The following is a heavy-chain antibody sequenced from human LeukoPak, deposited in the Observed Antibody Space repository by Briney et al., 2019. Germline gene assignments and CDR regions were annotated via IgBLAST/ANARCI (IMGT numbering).Heavy chain of an antibody. J-gene: IGHJ4*02. D-gene: IGHD1-26*01. CDR1: GFTFSRYS. CDR2: ISSSSSTI. V-gene: IGHV3-48*01. Sequence: GGSLRLSCAASGFTFSRYSMNWVRQAPGKGLEWVSYISSSSSTIYYTDSVKGRFTISRDNAKNSLYLQMNSLRAEDTAVYYCARVLTVGVHYYFDYWGQGTLVTVSS. CDR3: ARVLTVGVHYYFDY.